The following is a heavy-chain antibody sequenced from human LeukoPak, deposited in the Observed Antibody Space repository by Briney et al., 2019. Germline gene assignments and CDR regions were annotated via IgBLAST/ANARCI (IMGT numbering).Heavy chain of an antibody. V-gene: IGHV3-33*01. CDR2: IYYDGSNQ. CDR3: ARDRSLHYFDY. CDR1: GFTFRSAG. D-gene: IGHD5/OR15-5a*01. J-gene: IGHJ4*02. Sequence: PGGSLRLSCAVSGFTFRSAGMHWVRQAPGKGLEWVAIIYYDGSNQFYADSVKGRFTVSRDNSKNTLFLQMNSLRAEDTAVYYCARDRSLHYFDYWGQGTLVTVSS.